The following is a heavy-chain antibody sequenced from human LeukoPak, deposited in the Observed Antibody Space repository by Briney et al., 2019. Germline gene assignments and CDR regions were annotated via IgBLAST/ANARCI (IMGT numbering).Heavy chain of an antibody. CDR1: VYTFTNYY. J-gene: IGHJ3*02. Sequence: ASVKDSCKASVYTFTNYYIHWVRQAPGQGVEWMGIINPSGSSTSYAQKFQGRVTMTRDTSTSTVYMERSSLRSEDTAVYYCAGGTTNTKGAFDMWGQGTMVTVSS. D-gene: IGHD2-8*01. V-gene: IGHV1-46*01. CDR3: AGGTTNTKGAFDM. CDR2: INPSGSST.